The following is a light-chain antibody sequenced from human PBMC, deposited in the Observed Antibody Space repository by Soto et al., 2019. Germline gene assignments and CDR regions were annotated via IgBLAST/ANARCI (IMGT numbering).Light chain of an antibody. CDR2: EIN. J-gene: IGLJ3*02. CDR1: GGSIASNS. Sequence: NFMLIQPHSVSESPGKTVTLSCAGSGGSIASNSVQWYQQRPGSAPTTVIYEINHRPSGVPDRFSGSIDSSSNSALLTISGLKTEDEADYYCQSYDSSNWVFGGGTQLTVL. CDR3: QSYDSSNWV. V-gene: IGLV6-57*02.